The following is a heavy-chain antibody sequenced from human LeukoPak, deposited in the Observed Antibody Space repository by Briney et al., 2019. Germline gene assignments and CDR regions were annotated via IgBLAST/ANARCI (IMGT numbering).Heavy chain of an antibody. CDR2: IYYSGST. V-gene: IGHV4-31*03. D-gene: IGHD3-22*01. Sequence: PSQTLSLTCTVSGGSISSGGYYWSWIRQHPGKGLEWIGYIYYSGSTYYNPSLKSRVTISVDTSKNQFSLKLSSVTAADTAVYYCARDPTLRDNYDSSGYPYWYFDLWGRGTLVTVSS. CDR3: ARDPTLRDNYDSSGYPYWYFDL. J-gene: IGHJ2*01. CDR1: GGSISSGGYY.